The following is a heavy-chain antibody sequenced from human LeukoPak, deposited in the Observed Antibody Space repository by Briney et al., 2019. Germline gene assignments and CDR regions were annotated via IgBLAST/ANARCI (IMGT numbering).Heavy chain of an antibody. J-gene: IGHJ6*02. Sequence: PGGSLRLSCAASGFTFSSCAMSWVRQAPGKGLEWVSGIIGSGYSTYYADSVKGRFTISRDNSKNTLYLQMNSLRAEDTAVYYRAKDQGYSSFYGMDVWGQGTTVTVSS. CDR2: IIGSGYST. CDR1: GFTFSSCA. D-gene: IGHD5-18*01. CDR3: AKDQGYSSFYGMDV. V-gene: IGHV3-23*01.